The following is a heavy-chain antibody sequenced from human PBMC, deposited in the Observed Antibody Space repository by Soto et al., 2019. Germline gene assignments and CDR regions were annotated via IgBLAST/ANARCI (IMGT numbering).Heavy chain of an antibody. CDR1: GFTFSSYD. Sequence: EVQLVESGGGLVQPGGSLRLSCAASGFTFSSYDMHWVRQATGKGLEWVSAIGTAGDTYYPGSVKGRFTISRENAKNSLYLQMNSLRAGDTAVYYCARGYCTNGVWWGGYYGMDVWGQGTTVTVSS. J-gene: IGHJ6*02. D-gene: IGHD2-8*01. V-gene: IGHV3-13*01. CDR3: ARGYCTNGVWWGGYYGMDV. CDR2: IGTAGDT.